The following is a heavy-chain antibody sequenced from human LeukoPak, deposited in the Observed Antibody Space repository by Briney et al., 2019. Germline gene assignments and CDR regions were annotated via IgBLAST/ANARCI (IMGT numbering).Heavy chain of an antibody. Sequence: ASVRVSCKASGYTFTSHHINWLRQAAGQGLEWMGWMNPGSGNTVSAQKFQGRVTMTWDTSISTAYMELGSLRSEDTAVYYCARGRPTNLGGIYWGQGTLVTVSS. J-gene: IGHJ4*02. CDR1: GYTFTSHH. D-gene: IGHD7-27*01. CDR3: ARGRPTNLGGIY. V-gene: IGHV1-8*01. CDR2: MNPGSGNT.